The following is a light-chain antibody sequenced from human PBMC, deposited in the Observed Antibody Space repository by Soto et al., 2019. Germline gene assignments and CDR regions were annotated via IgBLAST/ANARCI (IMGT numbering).Light chain of an antibody. Sequence: EVVLTQSPATLSLSPGERATLSCRASQSVGSYLAWYQQKLGQAPRLLIYDASNRATGIPARFSGSGSGTDIPLTISSLEPEDFAIYYCQQRSDWRSFGQGTKLEIK. CDR2: DAS. CDR3: QQRSDWRS. CDR1: QSVGSY. J-gene: IGKJ2*01. V-gene: IGKV3-11*01.